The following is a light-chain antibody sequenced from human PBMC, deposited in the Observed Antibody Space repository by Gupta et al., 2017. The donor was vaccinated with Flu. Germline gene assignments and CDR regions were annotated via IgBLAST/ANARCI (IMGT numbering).Light chain of an antibody. J-gene: IGLJ3*02. CDR3: ASYTTTSTWV. V-gene: IGLV2-14*01. Sequence: SITISCTGTSSEVGGYNYVSWYQQHPGKAPKLMIYEVTMRPSGVSNRFSGSKSGNTASLTISGLQAEDEADYFCASYTTTSTWVFGGGTKLTVL. CDR1: SSEVGGYNY. CDR2: EVT.